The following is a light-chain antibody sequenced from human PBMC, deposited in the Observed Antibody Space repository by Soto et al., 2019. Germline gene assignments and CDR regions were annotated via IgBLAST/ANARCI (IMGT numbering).Light chain of an antibody. J-gene: IGKJ2*01. CDR1: QSLLHSDGNTY. Sequence: VVMTQSPLPLPVTLGQPASISCRSSQSLLHSDGNTYLSWFQQRPGQSPRRLIYQVSNRDSGVPDRFSGSWSGTDFTLKISRAEDEDVGVYYCMQGTHRPPYTFAQGTKLEIK. CDR3: MQGTHRPPYT. V-gene: IGKV2-30*02. CDR2: QVS.